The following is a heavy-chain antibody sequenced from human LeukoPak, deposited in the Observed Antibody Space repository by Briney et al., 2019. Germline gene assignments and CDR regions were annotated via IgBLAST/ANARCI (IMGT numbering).Heavy chain of an antibody. J-gene: IGHJ4*02. CDR2: IYSSGST. CDR3: VYVDTVMATGDY. V-gene: IGHV3-53*04. CDR1: GFTFSSYE. D-gene: IGHD5-18*01. Sequence: PGGSLRLSCAASGFTFSSYEMNWVRQAPGKGLEWVSVIYSSGSTYYADSVKGRFTISRHNSKNTLYLQMNSLRPEDTAVYYCVYVDTVMATGDYWGQGTLVTVSS.